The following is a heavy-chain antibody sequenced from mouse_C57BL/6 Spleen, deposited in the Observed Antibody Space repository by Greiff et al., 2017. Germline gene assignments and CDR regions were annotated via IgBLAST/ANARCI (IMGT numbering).Heavy chain of an antibody. CDR1: GYAFTNYL. CDR2: INPGSGGT. Sequence: VKLMESGAELVRPGTSVKVSCKASGYAFTNYLIEWVKQRPGQGLEWIGVINPGSGGTNYNEKFKGKATLTADKSSSTAYMQLSSLTSEDSAVYFCARPTTVVATRYFDVWGTGTTVTVSS. D-gene: IGHD1-1*01. CDR3: ARPTTVVATRYFDV. J-gene: IGHJ1*03. V-gene: IGHV1-54*01.